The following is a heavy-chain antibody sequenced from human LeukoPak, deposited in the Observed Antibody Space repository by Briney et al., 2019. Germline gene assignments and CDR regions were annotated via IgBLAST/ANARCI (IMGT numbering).Heavy chain of an antibody. CDR3: ARDRPYSGSYDY. CDR2: INPNDGGT. D-gene: IGHD1-26*01. J-gene: IGHJ4*02. Sequence: ASVKVSCKASGYTFTGYYMHWVRQAPGQGLEWMGWINPNDGGTHYAQKFQGRVTMTRDTSITTAYMELSRLRSDDTAVYYCARDRPYSGSYDYWGQGTLVTVSS. CDR1: GYTFTGYY. V-gene: IGHV1-2*02.